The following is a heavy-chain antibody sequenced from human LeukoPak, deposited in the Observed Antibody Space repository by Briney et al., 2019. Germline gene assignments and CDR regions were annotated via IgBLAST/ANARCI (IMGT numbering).Heavy chain of an antibody. Sequence: GESLKISCKGSGYSSTSYWIGWVRQMPGKGLESMGIIYPDDSHTIYSPSFQGQVTISADKSINTAYLQWSSLKASDTAMYYCARRGYNWDAFDIWGQGTMVTVSS. D-gene: IGHD5-18*01. J-gene: IGHJ3*02. CDR2: IYPDDSHT. CDR1: GYSSTSYW. CDR3: ARRGYNWDAFDI. V-gene: IGHV5-51*01.